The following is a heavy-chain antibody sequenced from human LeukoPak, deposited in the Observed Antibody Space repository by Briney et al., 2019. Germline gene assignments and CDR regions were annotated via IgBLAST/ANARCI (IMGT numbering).Heavy chain of an antibody. J-gene: IGHJ3*02. D-gene: IGHD5-18*01. CDR1: GFTFDSFS. CDR3: ARSSAIRDAFDI. CDR2: ISSSSSYI. Sequence: PGGSLRLSCAASGFTFDSFSINWVRQAPGKGLEWVASISSSSSYIYYADSVKGRFTISRDNAKNSLYLQMNSLRAEDTAVYYCARSSAIRDAFDIWGQGTMVTVSS. V-gene: IGHV3-21*01.